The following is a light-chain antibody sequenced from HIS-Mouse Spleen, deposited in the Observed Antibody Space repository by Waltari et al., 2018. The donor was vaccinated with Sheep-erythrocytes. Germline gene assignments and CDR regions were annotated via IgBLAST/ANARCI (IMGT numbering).Light chain of an antibody. CDR2: EAS. CDR3: SSYAGSNNWV. CDR1: SSDVGGYNY. Sequence: QSALTQPPSASGSPGQSVTISCTGTSSDVGGYNYGSWYQQHPGQAPKLMIYEASKRPSGVPERFSGSQSGNTASLTVSGLQAEDEADYYCSSYAGSNNWVFGGGTKLTVL. J-gene: IGLJ3*02. V-gene: IGLV2-8*01.